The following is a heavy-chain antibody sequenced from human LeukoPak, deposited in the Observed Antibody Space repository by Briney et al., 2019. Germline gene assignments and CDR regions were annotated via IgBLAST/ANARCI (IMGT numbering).Heavy chain of an antibody. CDR2: INPAGSST. D-gene: IGHD1-26*01. V-gene: IGHV3-74*01. J-gene: IGHJ5*02. CDR1: GFTFSSDW. CDR3: ARGVRGSYGTDL. Sequence: GGSLRLSCAASGFTFSSDWMHWVRQAPGQGLVWVSRINPAGSSTNYAASVKGRFTISRDNAMNTLYLHLNSLRAEDTAVYYCARGVRGSYGTDLWGQGTLVTVSS.